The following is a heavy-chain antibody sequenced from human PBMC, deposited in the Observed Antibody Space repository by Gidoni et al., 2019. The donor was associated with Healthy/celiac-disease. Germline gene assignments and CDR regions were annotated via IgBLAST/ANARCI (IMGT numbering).Heavy chain of an antibody. D-gene: IGHD4-17*01. Sequence: QVQLQQWDAGRLKPTETLSRTGAVCGGSFSGYYWSWIRQPPGKGLEWIGEINHSGSTNYNPALKSRVTIAVDTSKNQFSLKLSSVTAADTAVYYCARDSATVTTRNWYFDLWGRGTLVTVSS. CDR3: ARDSATVTTRNWYFDL. CDR2: INHSGST. J-gene: IGHJ2*01. CDR1: GGSFSGYY. V-gene: IGHV4-34*01.